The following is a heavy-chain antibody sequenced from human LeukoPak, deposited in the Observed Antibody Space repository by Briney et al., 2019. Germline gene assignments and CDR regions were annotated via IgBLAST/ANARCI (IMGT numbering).Heavy chain of an antibody. J-gene: IGHJ5*02. CDR1: GFTFSSYA. CDR2: ISGSGGST. V-gene: IGHV3-23*01. CDR3: AKDPYSTPEWFDP. D-gene: IGHD6-13*01. Sequence: GGSLRLSCAASGFTFSSYAMSWVRQAPRKGLEWVSAISGSGGSTYYADSVKGRFTIFRDNSKNTLYLQMNGLRAEDTAVYYFAKDPYSTPEWFDPWGQGTLVTVSS.